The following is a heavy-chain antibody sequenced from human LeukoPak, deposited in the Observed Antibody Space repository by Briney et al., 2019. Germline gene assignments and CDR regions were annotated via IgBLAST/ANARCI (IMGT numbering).Heavy chain of an antibody. CDR1: GFTFSDHY. Sequence: AGGSLRLSCAASGFTFSDHYMDWVRQAPGKGLEWVGRTRNKANSYTTEYAASVKGRFTISRDDSKSSLYLQMNSLRAEDTAVYYCATPTAVAAGYWGQGTLVTVSS. CDR2: TRNKANSYTT. V-gene: IGHV3-72*01. D-gene: IGHD2-15*01. J-gene: IGHJ4*02. CDR3: ATPTAVAAGY.